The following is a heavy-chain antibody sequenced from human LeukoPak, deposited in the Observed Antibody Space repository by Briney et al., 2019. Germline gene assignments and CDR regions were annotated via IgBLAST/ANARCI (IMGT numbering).Heavy chain of an antibody. V-gene: IGHV4-34*01. CDR3: ARDLRDGVVAATYWFDP. CDR1: GGSLSNYY. CDR2: ISHNGST. D-gene: IGHD2-15*01. J-gene: IGHJ5*02. Sequence: SETLSLTCAVYGGSLSNYYWSWIRQPPGKGLVWIGEISHNGSTNYNPSLKGRVTISVDTSKNQFSLRLTSVTAADTAIYYCARDLRDGVVAATYWFDPWGQGTLVTVSS.